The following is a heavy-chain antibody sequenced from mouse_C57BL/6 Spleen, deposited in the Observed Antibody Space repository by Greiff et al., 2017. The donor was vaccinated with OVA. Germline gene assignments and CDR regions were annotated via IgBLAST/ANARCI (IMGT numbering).Heavy chain of an antibody. CDR3: TRGGSSYRFFFAY. Sequence: QVQLQQSGAELVRPGASVTLSCKASGYTFTDYEMHWVKQTPVHGLEWIGAIDPETGGTAYNQKFKGKAILTADKSSSPAYMELRSLTSADYAVYYCTRGGSSYRFFFAYWGQGTLVTVSA. CDR1: GYTFTDYE. J-gene: IGHJ3*01. V-gene: IGHV1-15*01. CDR2: IDPETGGT. D-gene: IGHD1-1*01.